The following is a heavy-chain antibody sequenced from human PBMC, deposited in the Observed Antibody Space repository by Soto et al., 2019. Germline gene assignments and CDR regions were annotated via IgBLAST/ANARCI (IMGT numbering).Heavy chain of an antibody. V-gene: IGHV4-39*01. CDR3: ARRVVRYYYYYGMDV. CDR1: GGSISSSSYY. D-gene: IGHD2-2*01. J-gene: IGHJ6*02. Sequence: PSETLSLTCTVSGGSISSSSYYWGWIRQPPGKGLEWIGSIYYSGSTYYNPSLKSRVTISVDTSKNQFSLKLSSVTAADTAVYYCARRVVRYYYYYGMDVWGQGTTVTVSS. CDR2: IYYSGST.